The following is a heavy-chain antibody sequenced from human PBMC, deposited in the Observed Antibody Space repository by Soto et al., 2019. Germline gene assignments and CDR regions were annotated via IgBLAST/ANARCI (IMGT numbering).Heavy chain of an antibody. CDR3: ARDRVAAKDWFDP. V-gene: IGHV4-31*03. Sequence: SETLSLTCTVSGGSISSGGYYWSWIRQHPGKGLEWIGYIYYSGSTYYNPSLKSRVTISVDTSKNQFSLKLSSVTAADTAVYYCARDRVAAKDWFDPWGQGTLVTVSS. CDR1: GGSISSGGYY. CDR2: IYYSGST. J-gene: IGHJ5*02. D-gene: IGHD2-15*01.